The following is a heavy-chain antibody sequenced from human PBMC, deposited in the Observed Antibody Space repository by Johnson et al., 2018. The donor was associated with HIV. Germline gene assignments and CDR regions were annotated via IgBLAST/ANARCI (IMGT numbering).Heavy chain of an antibody. CDR1: GFTSSDYY. CDR3: ARDQRGGYSYGDAFDF. Sequence: VQLVESGGGLVQPGGSLRLSCAASGFTSSDYYMDWARQAPGTGLEWVANIKQDGSEKYYVDSVKGRFTISRDNAKNSLYLQMNTLRAEDTAVYYCARDQRGGYSYGDAFDFWGQGTVVSVST. CDR2: IKQDGSEK. J-gene: IGHJ3*01. D-gene: IGHD5-18*01. V-gene: IGHV3-7*01.